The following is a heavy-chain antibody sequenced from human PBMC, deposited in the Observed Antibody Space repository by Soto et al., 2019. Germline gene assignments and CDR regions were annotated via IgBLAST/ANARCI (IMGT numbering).Heavy chain of an antibody. D-gene: IGHD1-1*01. CDR2: IYTGGTA. V-gene: IGHV3-66*04. J-gene: IGHJ4*02. Sequence: GGSLRLSCVASGFTVSNNFMTWVRQAPGKGLEWVSVIYTGGTAYYADSVEGRFIMSRDNSKNTVYLQMNSLRAEDTAVYFCAKQETDWGQGTLVTVSS. CDR3: AKQETD. CDR1: GFTVSNNF.